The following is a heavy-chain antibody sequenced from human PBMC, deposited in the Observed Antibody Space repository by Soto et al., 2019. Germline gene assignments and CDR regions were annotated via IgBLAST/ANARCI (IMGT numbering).Heavy chain of an antibody. D-gene: IGHD4-17*01. CDR1: GFTFGTYA. J-gene: IGHJ4*02. CDR3: AKFRGRAYGDYHLDQ. Sequence: EVQLLESGGGLVKSGGSLRLSCAASGFTFGTYAMSWVRQAPGKGLEWVSGISGGGTTFYADSVKGRFTISRDNSKNTLHLQMNSLRAEDMALYYCAKFRGRAYGDYHLDQWGQGTLVTVSS. V-gene: IGHV3-23*01. CDR2: ISGGGTT.